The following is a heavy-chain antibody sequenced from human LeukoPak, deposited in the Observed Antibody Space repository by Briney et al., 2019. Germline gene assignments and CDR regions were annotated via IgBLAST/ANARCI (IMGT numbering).Heavy chain of an antibody. CDR2: VDSSSSYI. CDR1: GFTFSTCS. D-gene: IGHD5-12*01. Sequence: GGPLRLSCAASGFTFSTCSMNWVRQAPGKGLEWVASVDSSSSYIYYADSEKGRLTISRDNAKNSLYLQMNSLRAEDTAVHYCARDPATPHDYWGQGTLVTVSS. CDR3: ARDPATPHDY. J-gene: IGHJ4*02. V-gene: IGHV3-21*01.